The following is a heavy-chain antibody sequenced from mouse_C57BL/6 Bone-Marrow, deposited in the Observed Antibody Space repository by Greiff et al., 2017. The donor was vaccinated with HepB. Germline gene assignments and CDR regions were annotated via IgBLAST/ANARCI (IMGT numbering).Heavy chain of an antibody. Sequence: ESGAELVRPGASVTLSCKASGYTFTDYEMHWVKQTPVHGLEWIGAIDPETGGTAYNQKFKGKAILTADKSSSTAYMELRSLTSEDSAVYYCTDSSGYYYFDYWGQGTTLTVSS. D-gene: IGHD3-2*02. CDR2: IDPETGGT. V-gene: IGHV1-15*01. J-gene: IGHJ2*01. CDR3: TDSSGYYYFDY. CDR1: GYTFTDYE.